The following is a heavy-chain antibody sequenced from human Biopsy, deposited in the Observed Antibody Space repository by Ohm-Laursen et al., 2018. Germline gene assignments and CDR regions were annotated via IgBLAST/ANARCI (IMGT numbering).Heavy chain of an antibody. D-gene: IGHD1-1*01. V-gene: IGHV1-24*01. J-gene: IGHJ4*02. Sequence: ASVKVSRKISGYTLTELSMHWVRQAPGKGLEWMGGFAPENGKTVYAQNFQARVSMTEDTSTDTAYMGLRSLRSEDTAVYYCAADINVWNVNYWGQGTQVTVSS. CDR1: GYTLTELS. CDR2: FAPENGKT. CDR3: AADINVWNVNY.